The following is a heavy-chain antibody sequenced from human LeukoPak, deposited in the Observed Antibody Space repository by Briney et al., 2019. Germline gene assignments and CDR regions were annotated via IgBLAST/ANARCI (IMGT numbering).Heavy chain of an antibody. CDR2: ISSNGGST. D-gene: IGHD6-6*01. Sequence: GGSLKLSWAPSGFTFSSYAMHWVRQAPGKGLEYVSAISSNGGSTYHPNSVKGRFTISRDSSKNTLYLQMGSLRAEDMAVYYCARNSLEYSSSMCFDYWGQGTLVTVSS. V-gene: IGHV3-64*01. J-gene: IGHJ4*02. CDR1: GFTFSSYA. CDR3: ARNSLEYSSSMCFDY.